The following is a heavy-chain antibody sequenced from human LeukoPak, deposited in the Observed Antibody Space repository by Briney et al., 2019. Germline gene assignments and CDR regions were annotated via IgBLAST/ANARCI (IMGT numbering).Heavy chain of an antibody. CDR2: IKQDGNEQ. V-gene: IGHV3-7*01. J-gene: IGHJ4*02. D-gene: IGHD5-18*01. CDR3: ATSLLQPLDY. Sequence: PGGSLRLSCAAYGFTFSSYWMSSVRQAPGKGVEWMANIKQDGNEQYYVECVKRRDTSPSDNAKNSRDVQMNSLRAEDTAVYYCATSLLQPLDYWGQGTLVTVSS. CDR1: GFTFSSYW.